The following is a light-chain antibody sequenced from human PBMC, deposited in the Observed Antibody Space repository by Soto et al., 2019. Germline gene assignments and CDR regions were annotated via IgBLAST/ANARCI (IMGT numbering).Light chain of an antibody. CDR2: GAS. CDR3: QHYGGSRT. J-gene: IGKJ3*01. V-gene: IGKV3-20*01. Sequence: DIVLTQSPGTLSLSPGERATLSCRASQSVSNSYLAWYQQKRGQAPRLLIYGASSRATGIPDGFSGSGSGRDFTLTISSLEPEDFAVYYCQHYGGSRTFGPGATVDIK. CDR1: QSVSNSY.